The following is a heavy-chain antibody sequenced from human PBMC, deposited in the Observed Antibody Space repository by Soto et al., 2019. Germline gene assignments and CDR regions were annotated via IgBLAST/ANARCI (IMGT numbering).Heavy chain of an antibody. CDR3: ANQRSAYYYYYGMDV. D-gene: IGHD1-26*01. J-gene: IGHJ6*02. Sequence: PGGSLRLSCAASGSTFSSYAMHWVRQAPGKGLEWVAVISYDGSNKYYADSVKGRFTISRDNSKNTLYLQMNSLRAEDTAVYYCANQRSAYYYYYGMDVWGQGTTVTVSS. CDR1: GSTFSSYA. CDR2: ISYDGSNK. V-gene: IGHV3-30-3*01.